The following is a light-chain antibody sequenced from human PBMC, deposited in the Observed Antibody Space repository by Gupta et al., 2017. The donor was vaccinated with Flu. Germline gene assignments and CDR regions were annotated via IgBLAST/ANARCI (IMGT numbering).Light chain of an antibody. Sequence: SFLSASVGDRVTITCRASQGISSYLAWYQQKPGKAPKLLIYAASTLPSGVPARFSGSGSGTEFTLTISSLQPEDFATYYCQQLNSYLSITFGQGTRLEIK. J-gene: IGKJ5*01. V-gene: IGKV1-9*01. CDR2: AAS. CDR1: QGISSY. CDR3: QQLNSYLSIT.